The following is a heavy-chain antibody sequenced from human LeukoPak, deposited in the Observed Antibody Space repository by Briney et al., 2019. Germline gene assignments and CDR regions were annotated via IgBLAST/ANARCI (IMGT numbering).Heavy chain of an antibody. CDR3: AKPREGGYDILTGLDAFDI. J-gene: IGHJ3*02. Sequence: PGRSLRLSCAASGFTFSSYGMHWVRQAPGKGLEWVAFIRYDGSNKYYADSVKGRFTISRDNSKNTLYLQMNSLRAEDTAVYYCAKPREGGYDILTGLDAFDIWGQGTMVTVSS. CDR1: GFTFSSYG. D-gene: IGHD3-9*01. V-gene: IGHV3-30*02. CDR2: IRYDGSNK.